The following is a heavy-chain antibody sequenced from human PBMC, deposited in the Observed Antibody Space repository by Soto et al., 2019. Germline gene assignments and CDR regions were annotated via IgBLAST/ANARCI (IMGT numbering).Heavy chain of an antibody. CDR1: GGTFSSYT. D-gene: IGHD6-13*01. CDR2: IIPILDIA. V-gene: IGHV1-69*02. CDR3: ARTSIAAAASDY. J-gene: IGHJ4*02. Sequence: SVKVSCKASGGTFSSYTISWVRQAPGQGLEWMGRIIPILDIANYAQKFQGRVTITADKSTSTAYMELSSLRSEDTAVYYCARTSIAAAASDYWGQGTLVTVSS.